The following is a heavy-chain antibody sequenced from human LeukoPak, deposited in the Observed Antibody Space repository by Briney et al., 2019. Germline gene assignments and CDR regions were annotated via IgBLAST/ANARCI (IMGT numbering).Heavy chain of an antibody. CDR1: GFSFNTW. CDR2: IKEDGTEK. D-gene: IGHD5-18*01. V-gene: IGHV3-7*03. CDR3: ATYRQIQVPFEF. Sequence: GGSLRLSCVGSGFSFNTWITWVRQAPGKGLEWVANIKEDGTEKYYVDSVKGRFTISRDNGKNSVYLQMNSLRVEDTATYYCATYRQIQVPFEFWGQGTLVTVSS. J-gene: IGHJ4*02.